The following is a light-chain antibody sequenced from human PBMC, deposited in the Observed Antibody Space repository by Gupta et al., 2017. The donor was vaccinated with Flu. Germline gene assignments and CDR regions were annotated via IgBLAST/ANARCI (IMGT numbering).Light chain of an antibody. CDR3: GSYGAGGV. CDR2: EVS. CDR1: NSDIGAYNY. J-gene: IGLJ2*01. V-gene: IGLV2-14*01. Sequence: PGQSIAISCTGTNSDIGAYNYVSWYQQHPGKAPKLMMYEVSNRPSGVSTRFSGSKSGNTASLTISGLQAEDEADYYCGSYGAGGVFGGGTKVTVL.